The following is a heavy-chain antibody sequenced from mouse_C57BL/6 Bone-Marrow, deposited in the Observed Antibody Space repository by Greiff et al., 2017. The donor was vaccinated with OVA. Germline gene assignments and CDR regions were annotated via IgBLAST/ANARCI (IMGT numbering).Heavy chain of an antibody. J-gene: IGHJ4*01. D-gene: IGHD1-1*01. CDR2: IYPGSGNT. CDR1: GYTFTDYY. V-gene: IGHV1-76*01. CDR3: ARDGDYGRGYAMDY. Sequence: VQLQQSGAELVRPGASVKLSCKASGYTFTDYYINWVKQRPGQGLEWIARIYPGSGNTYYNEKFKGKATLTAEKSSSTAYMQLSSLTSEDSAVYFCARDGDYGRGYAMDYWGQGTSVTVSS.